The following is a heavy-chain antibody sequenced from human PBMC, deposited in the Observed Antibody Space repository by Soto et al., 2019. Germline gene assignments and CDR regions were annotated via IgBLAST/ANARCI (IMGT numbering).Heavy chain of an antibody. CDR3: ARKGATGTPFVPWFDP. J-gene: IGHJ5*02. CDR2: ISSSSIYI. V-gene: IGHV3-21*01. Sequence: PGGSLRLSCVVSGFTFSTYSMNWVRQAPGKGLEWVSSISSSSIYIYYADSVKGRFTISRDNAKNSLYLQMNSLRAEDTAVYYCARKGATGTPFVPWFDPWGQGTLVTVSS. CDR1: GFTFSTYS. D-gene: IGHD1-1*01.